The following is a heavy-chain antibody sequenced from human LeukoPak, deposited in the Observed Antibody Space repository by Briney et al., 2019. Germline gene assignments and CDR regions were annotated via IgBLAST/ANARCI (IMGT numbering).Heavy chain of an antibody. D-gene: IGHD5-12*01. V-gene: IGHV1-18*01. CDR1: GYTFTNYA. J-gene: IGHJ4*02. CDR2: TSAYNGNT. Sequence: ASVKVSCKTSGYTFTNYAISWVRQAPGQGLEWVGWTSAYNGNTDYAQKLQGRVTMTTDSSTRTAYMELRSLRSDDTAVYYCARDLPADTGYETHDYWGQGTLVTVPS. CDR3: ARDLPADTGYETHDY.